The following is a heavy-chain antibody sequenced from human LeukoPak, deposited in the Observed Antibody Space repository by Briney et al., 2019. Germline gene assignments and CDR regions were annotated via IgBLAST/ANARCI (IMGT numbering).Heavy chain of an antibody. V-gene: IGHV3-7*01. Sequence: PGGSLRLSCVASGFIINKSWMAWVRQAPGKGLEWVASIKEDGRETFYVDSVRGRFSISRDSTKNSLYLQMDSLRVEDAAVYYCATGWNGYASWYDPWGQGILVTVSS. D-gene: IGHD5-12*01. CDR2: IKEDGRET. CDR1: GFIINKSW. CDR3: ATGWNGYASWYDP. J-gene: IGHJ5*02.